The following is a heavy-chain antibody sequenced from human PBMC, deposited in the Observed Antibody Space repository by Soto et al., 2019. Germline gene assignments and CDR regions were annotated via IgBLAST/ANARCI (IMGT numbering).Heavy chain of an antibody. D-gene: IGHD6-19*01. V-gene: IGHV3-23*01. CDR3: AKDRGAGGRFSGIAVAGIPS. CDR1: GFTFSSYA. CDR2: ISGGGGNT. Sequence: EVQLLESGGGWVQPGGSLRLSCAASGFTFSSYAMSWVRQTPGKGLEWVSGISGGGGNTYYADSVTGRFTISRDNSRNTLYLQMNSLRAADTAIYYCAKDRGAGGRFSGIAVAGIPSWGQGTLVTVSS. J-gene: IGHJ5*02.